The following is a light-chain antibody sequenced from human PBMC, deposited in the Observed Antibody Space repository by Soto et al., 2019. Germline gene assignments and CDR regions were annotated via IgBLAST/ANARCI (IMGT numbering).Light chain of an antibody. CDR3: QQYGSSPTWT. CDR1: QSVSSNY. J-gene: IGKJ1*01. V-gene: IGKV3-20*01. Sequence: ESVLTQSPGTLSLSPGERATLSCRASQSVSSNYLAWYQQKPGQAPRLLIYGASSRATGIPDRFSGSGSGTDFTLTISRLEPEDSAVYYCQQYGSSPTWTFGPG. CDR2: GAS.